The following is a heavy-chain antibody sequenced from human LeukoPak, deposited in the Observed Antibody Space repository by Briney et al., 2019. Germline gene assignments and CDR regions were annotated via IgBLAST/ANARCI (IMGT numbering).Heavy chain of an antibody. J-gene: IGHJ6*03. CDR1: GFTFSSYA. D-gene: IGHD6-19*01. CDR3: ARGSGWFNHYYMDV. CDR2: ISSDGSNK. V-gene: IGHV3-30*14. Sequence: GGSLRLSCAASGFTFSSYAMHWVRQAPGKGLEWVAVISSDGSNKYYADSMKGRFTISRDNSKNTLYLQMGSLRTEDMAVYYCARGSGWFNHYYMDVWGKGTTVTISS.